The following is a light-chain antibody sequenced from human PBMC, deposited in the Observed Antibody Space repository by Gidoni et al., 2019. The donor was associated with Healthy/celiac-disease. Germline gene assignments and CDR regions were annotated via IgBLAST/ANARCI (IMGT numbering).Light chain of an antibody. CDR2: DVS. J-gene: IGLJ3*02. Sequence: QSALTQPASVSGSPGQSITISCTGTSSDVGGYNYVSWYQQHPGKAPQLMIYDVSNRPSGVSNRFSGSKSGHTASLTISGLQAEDEADYYCSSYTSSSTLVFGGGTKLTVL. CDR1: SSDVGGYNY. V-gene: IGLV2-14*03. CDR3: SSYTSSSTLV.